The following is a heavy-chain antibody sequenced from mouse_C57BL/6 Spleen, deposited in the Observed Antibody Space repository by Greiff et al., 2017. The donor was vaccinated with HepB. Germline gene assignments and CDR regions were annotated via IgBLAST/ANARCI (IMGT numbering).Heavy chain of an antibody. CDR3: ARWDYGSRGYWYFDV. D-gene: IGHD1-1*01. CDR1: GYTFTSYW. J-gene: IGHJ1*03. CDR2: IDPSDSET. V-gene: IGHV1-52*01. Sequence: QVQLQQPGAELVRPGSSVKLSCKASGYTFTSYWMHWVKQRPIQGLEWIGNIDPSDSETHYNQKFKDKATLTVDKSSSTAYMQPSSLTSEDSAVYYCARWDYGSRGYWYFDVWGTGATVTVAS.